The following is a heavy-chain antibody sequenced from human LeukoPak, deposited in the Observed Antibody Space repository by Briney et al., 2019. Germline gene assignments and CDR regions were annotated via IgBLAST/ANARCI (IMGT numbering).Heavy chain of an antibody. Sequence: PGGSLRLSCAASGFTVSSNYMSWVRQAPGKGLVWVSRSKADGSSTTYADSVKGRFTISRDNAKDTLYLQMNSLTAEDTAVYYCARSDWFDPWGQGTLVTVSS. V-gene: IGHV3-74*01. CDR2: SKADGSST. CDR3: ARSDWFDP. J-gene: IGHJ5*02. CDR1: GFTVSSNY.